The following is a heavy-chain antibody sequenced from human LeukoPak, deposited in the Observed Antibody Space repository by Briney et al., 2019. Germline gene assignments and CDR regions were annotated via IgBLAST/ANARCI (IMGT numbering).Heavy chain of an antibody. CDR3: ARDFWSGYTDDY. D-gene: IGHD3-3*01. CDR2: INPNSGGT. J-gene: IGHJ4*02. CDR1: GYTFTGYY. V-gene: IGHV1-2*02. Sequence: ASVKVSFKASGYTFTGYYMHWVRQAPGQGLEWMGWINPNSGGTNYAQKFQGRVTMTRDTSISTAYMELNSLRSDDTAVYYCARDFWSGYTDDYWGQGTLVTVSS.